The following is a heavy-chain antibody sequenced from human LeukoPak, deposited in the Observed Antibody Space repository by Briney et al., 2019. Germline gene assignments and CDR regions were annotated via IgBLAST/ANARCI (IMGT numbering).Heavy chain of an antibody. D-gene: IGHD3-22*01. V-gene: IGHV4-59*08. CDR2: IYYSGST. J-gene: IGHJ3*02. Sequence: SETLSLTCTASGGSISSYYWSWIRQPPGKGLEWIGYIYYSGSTNYNPSLKSRVTISVDTSKNQFSLKLSSVTAADTAVYYCARAIVVINAFDIWGQGTMVTVSS. CDR3: ARAIVVINAFDI. CDR1: GGSISSYY.